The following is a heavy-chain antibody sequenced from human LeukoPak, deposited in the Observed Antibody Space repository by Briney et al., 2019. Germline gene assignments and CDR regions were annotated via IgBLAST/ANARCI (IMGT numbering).Heavy chain of an antibody. Sequence: GGSLRLSCAASGFIFSSYWMSWVRQAPGKGLEWVANIKQDGSEKYYLDSVKGRFTISRDNAKNSLYLQMNSLRAEDTAVYYCARDVYNMGDYWGQGTLVTVSS. J-gene: IGHJ4*02. CDR2: IKQDGSEK. CDR3: ARDVYNMGDY. V-gene: IGHV3-7*01. D-gene: IGHD1-1*01. CDR1: GFIFSSYW.